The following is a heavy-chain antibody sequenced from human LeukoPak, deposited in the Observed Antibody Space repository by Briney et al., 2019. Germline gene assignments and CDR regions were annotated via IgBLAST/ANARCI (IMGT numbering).Heavy chain of an antibody. V-gene: IGHV3-30*03. Sequence: GGTLRLSCAASGFTFSTYGMHWVRQTPGKGLEWVAVISYDGSNKYYTDSVKGRFTISRDNAKNSLYLQMNSLRAEDTAVYYCARVGLIEYFDYWGQGTLVTVSS. D-gene: IGHD2-15*01. CDR2: ISYDGSNK. J-gene: IGHJ4*02. CDR1: GFTFSTYG. CDR3: ARVGLIEYFDY.